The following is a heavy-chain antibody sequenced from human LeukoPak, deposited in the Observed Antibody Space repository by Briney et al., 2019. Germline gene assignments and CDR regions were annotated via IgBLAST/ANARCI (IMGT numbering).Heavy chain of an antibody. CDR3: AKDPRYYDSSGYPDY. J-gene: IGHJ4*02. V-gene: IGHV3-30*02. CDR1: GFTFSSYG. CDR2: IRYDGSNK. D-gene: IGHD3-22*01. Sequence: GGSLRLSCAASGFTFSSYGMHWVRQAPGKGPEWVAFIRYDGSNKYYADSVKGRFTISRDNSKNTLYLQMNSLRAEDTAVYYCAKDPRYYDSSGYPDYWGQGTLVTVSS.